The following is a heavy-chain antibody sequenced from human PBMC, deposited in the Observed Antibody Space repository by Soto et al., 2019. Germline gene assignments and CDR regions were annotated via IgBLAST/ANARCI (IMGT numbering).Heavy chain of an antibody. D-gene: IGHD3-22*01. J-gene: IGHJ3*02. CDR1: GASISIGTDY. V-gene: IGHV4-39*07. CDR2: IHYSGST. Sequence: PSETLSLTCSVSGASISIGTDYWGWIHQPPGKGLEWIGNIHYSGSTYYNPSLKSRVTISVDTSKNQFSLKLSSVTAADTAVYYCARGIVVGLYDAFDIWGQGTMVTV. CDR3: ARGIVVGLYDAFDI.